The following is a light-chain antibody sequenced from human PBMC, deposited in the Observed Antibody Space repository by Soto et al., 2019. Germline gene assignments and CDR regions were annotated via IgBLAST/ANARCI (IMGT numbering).Light chain of an antibody. Sequence: EIVLTQSPGTLSLSPGERATLSCRASQSVSSSYLAWYQQKPGQAPRLLIYGASNRATGIPDRFSGSGSGTDFTLTISRLEPEDFAVYYCQQYAVSPSTFGQGTRLEIK. CDR1: QSVSSSY. CDR3: QQYAVSPST. V-gene: IGKV3-20*01. CDR2: GAS. J-gene: IGKJ5*01.